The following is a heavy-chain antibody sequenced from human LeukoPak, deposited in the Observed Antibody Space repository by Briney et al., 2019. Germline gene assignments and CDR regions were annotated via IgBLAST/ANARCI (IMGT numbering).Heavy chain of an antibody. CDR3: ASGERIAAACIGPDY. Sequence: PGGSLRLSCAASGFTFSSYAMHWVRQAPGKGLEWVAVISYDGSNKYYADSVKGRFTISRDNSKNTLYLQMNSLRAEDTAVYYCASGERIAAACIGPDYLGQGTLVTVSP. CDR1: GFTFSSYA. D-gene: IGHD6-13*01. CDR2: ISYDGSNK. V-gene: IGHV3-30*04. J-gene: IGHJ4*02.